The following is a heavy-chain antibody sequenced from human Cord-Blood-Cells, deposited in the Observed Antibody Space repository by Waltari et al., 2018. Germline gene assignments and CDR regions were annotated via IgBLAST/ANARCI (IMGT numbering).Heavy chain of an antibody. Sequence: EVQLVESGGGLVQPGGSLRLSCAASGFTSSSYWMSWVRQAPGKGVEWVANRKQEGSEKDYVDSVKGRFTISRDNAKNSLYLQMNSLRAEDTAVYYCARSRDYYFDYWGQGTLVTVSS. CDR1: GFTSSSYW. V-gene: IGHV3-7*01. J-gene: IGHJ4*01. CDR2: RKQEGSEK. CDR3: ARSRDYYFDY.